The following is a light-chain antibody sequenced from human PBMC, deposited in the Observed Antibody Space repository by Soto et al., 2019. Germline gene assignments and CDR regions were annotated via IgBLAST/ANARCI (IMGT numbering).Light chain of an antibody. CDR3: LLSCGADGV. CDR1: TGAVTSGHF. V-gene: IGLV7-46*01. Sequence: QAVVTQEPSLTVSPGGTVTLTCGSSTGAVTSGHFPYWFQQKPGQAPRTLIYDTTNKHSWTPARFSGSLLGGKAALTLSGAQSDDEAEYYCLLSCGADGVFGGVTKVTVL. J-gene: IGLJ2*01. CDR2: DTT.